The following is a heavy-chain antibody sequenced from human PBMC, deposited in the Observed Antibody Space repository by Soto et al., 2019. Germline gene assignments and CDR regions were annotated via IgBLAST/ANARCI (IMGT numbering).Heavy chain of an antibody. J-gene: IGHJ6*02. D-gene: IGHD5-18*01. V-gene: IGHV3-23*01. Sequence: WWSLRLSCSASVFTFSSYAMSWVRQAPGKGLEWVSAISGSGGSTYYADSVKGRFTISRDNSKNTLYLQMTSLRAEDTAVYYCAKVAAMVTSWYYYYGMDVWGQGTTVTVSS. CDR1: VFTFSSYA. CDR3: AKVAAMVTSWYYYYGMDV. CDR2: ISGSGGST.